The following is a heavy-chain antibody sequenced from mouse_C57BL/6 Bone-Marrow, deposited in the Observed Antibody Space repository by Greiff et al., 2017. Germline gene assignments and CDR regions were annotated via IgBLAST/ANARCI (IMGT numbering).Heavy chain of an antibody. J-gene: IGHJ4*01. CDR3: AAHYDYYAMDY. CDR1: GFSLTSYG. Sequence: QVQLKQSGPGLVQPSQSLSITCTVSGFSLTSYGVHWVRQSPGKGLEWLGVIWRGGSTDYNAAFISRLSISKDNSKSQVFFKMNSLQADDTAIYYCAAHYDYYAMDYWGQGTSVTVSA. CDR2: IWRGGST. D-gene: IGHD1-1*02. V-gene: IGHV2-2*01.